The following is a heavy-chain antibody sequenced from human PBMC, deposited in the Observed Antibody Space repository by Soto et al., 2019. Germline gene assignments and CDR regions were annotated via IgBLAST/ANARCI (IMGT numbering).Heavy chain of an antibody. J-gene: IGHJ6*03. D-gene: IGHD1-20*01. CDR3: ARCRYYYYMDV. V-gene: IGHV3-21*01. CDR1: GFTFSSYS. Sequence: GGSLRLSCAASGFTFSSYSMNWVRQAPGKGLEWVSSISSSSSYIYYADSVQGRFTISRDNSKNTVYLQMNNLRPEDMAVYYCARCRYYYYMDVWGRGTTVTVSS. CDR2: ISSSSSYI.